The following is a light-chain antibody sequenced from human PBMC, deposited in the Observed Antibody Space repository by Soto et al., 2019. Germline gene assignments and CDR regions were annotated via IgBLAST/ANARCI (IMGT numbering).Light chain of an antibody. CDR2: AAS. CDR3: QHYNSYSEA. CDR1: QNITRY. V-gene: IGKV1-39*01. Sequence: DIQMTQSPSSLSASVGDRVTITCPASQNITRYLNWYQQKPGKAPNLLIYAASSLQSGVPSRFSGSGSGTECTLTISSLQPDDVATYYCQHYNSYSEAFGQGTKVDI. J-gene: IGKJ1*01.